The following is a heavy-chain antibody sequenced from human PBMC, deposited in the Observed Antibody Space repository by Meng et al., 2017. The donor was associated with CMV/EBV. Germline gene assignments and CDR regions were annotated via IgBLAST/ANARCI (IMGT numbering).Heavy chain of an antibody. CDR2: IYTSGST. V-gene: IGHV4-4*07. D-gene: IGHD3-10*01. J-gene: IGHJ4*02. Sequence: FTGSGGSISSYYWSWIRQPAGKGLEWIGRIYTSGSTNYNPSLKSRVTMSVDTSKNQFSLKLSSVTAADTAVYYCARVGPGGRGALDYWGQGTLVTVSS. CDR3: ARVGPGGRGALDY. CDR1: GGSISSYY.